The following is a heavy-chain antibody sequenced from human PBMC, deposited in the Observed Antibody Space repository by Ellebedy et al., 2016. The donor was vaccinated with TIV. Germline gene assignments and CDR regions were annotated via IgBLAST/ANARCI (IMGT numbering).Heavy chain of an antibody. V-gene: IGHV4-39*01. CDR1: GGSLSSSSSY. CDR3: ARNLVIFTFEKWYFDL. J-gene: IGHJ2*01. Sequence: SETLSLTCIVSGGSLSSSSSYWGWIRQPPGKGLEWIGSIYNSGSTYYNPSLKSRVTISVDTSINQFSLKLSSVTAADTAVYYCARNLVIFTFEKWYFDLWGRGTLVTVSS. D-gene: IGHD3/OR15-3a*01. CDR2: IYNSGST.